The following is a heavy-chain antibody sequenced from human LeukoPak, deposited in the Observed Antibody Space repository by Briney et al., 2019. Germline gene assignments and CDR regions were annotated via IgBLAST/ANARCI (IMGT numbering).Heavy chain of an antibody. CDR2: IYYSGST. J-gene: IGHJ4*02. D-gene: IGHD6-19*01. CDR1: GGSIRSYY. CDR3: ARHRGGPSDDLSSGWYYFDY. V-gene: IGHV4-59*08. Sequence: SDPLSLICTVPGGSIRSYYWRWLRQPPGKGLEGIGYIYYSGSTNYNPSLKSRVTISVDTTKNQFSLKLSSVTAADTAVYYCARHRGGPSDDLSSGWYYFDYWGQGTLVTVSS.